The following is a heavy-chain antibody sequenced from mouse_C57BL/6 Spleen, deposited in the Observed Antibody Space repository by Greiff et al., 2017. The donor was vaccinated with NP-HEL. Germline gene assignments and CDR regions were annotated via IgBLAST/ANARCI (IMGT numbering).Heavy chain of an antibody. CDR2: ISSGSSTI. CDR3: ARPDEYYYAMDY. Sequence: EVQLVESGGGLVKPGGSLKLSCAASGFTFSDYGMHWVRQAPEKGLEWVAYISSGSSTIYYAATVKGRFTISRDNAKNTLFLQMTSLRSEDTAMYYGARPDEYYYAMDYWGQGTSVTVSS. J-gene: IGHJ4*01. V-gene: IGHV5-17*01. CDR1: GFTFSDYG.